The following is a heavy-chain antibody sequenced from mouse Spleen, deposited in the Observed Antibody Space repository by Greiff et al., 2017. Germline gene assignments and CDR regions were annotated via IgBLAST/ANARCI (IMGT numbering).Heavy chain of an antibody. CDR3: ARQAGGPYAMDY. V-gene: IGHV5-6-2*01. CDR2: INSNGGST. CDR1: GFTFSSYA. D-gene: IGHD1-1*02. J-gene: IGHJ4*01. Sequence: EVQLVESGGGLVKPGGSLKLSCAASGFTFSSYAMSWVRQTPEKRLEWVAAINSNGGSTYYPDTVKDRFTISRDNAKNTLYLQMSSLRSEDTALYYCARQAGGPYAMDYWGQGTSVTVSS.